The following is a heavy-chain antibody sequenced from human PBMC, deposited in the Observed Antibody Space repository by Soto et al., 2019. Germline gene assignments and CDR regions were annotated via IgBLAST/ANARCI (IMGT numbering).Heavy chain of an antibody. J-gene: IGHJ6*02. V-gene: IGHV4-59*01. CDR1: GGSISSYY. Sequence: QVQLQESGPGLVKPSETLSLTCTVSGGSISSYYWKWIRQPPGKGLEWIGHIYNSGSTNYNPSLKSRVTISVDTPKNKFSLKLSSVTAADTAVYYCARGVIPSAMGFGMDVWGRGTTVTVSS. D-gene: IGHD2-2*01. CDR2: IYNSGST. CDR3: ARGVIPSAMGFGMDV.